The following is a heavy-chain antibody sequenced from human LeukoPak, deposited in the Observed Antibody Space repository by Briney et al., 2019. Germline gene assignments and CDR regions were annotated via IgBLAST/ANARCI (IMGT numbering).Heavy chain of an antibody. V-gene: IGHV3-21*01. CDR3: ARVSNYDILTGSVTAFDI. Sequence: GGSLRLSCAASGFTFSSYSMNWVRQAPWKGLEWVSSISSSSSYIYYADSVKGRFTISRDNAKNSLYLQMNSLRAEDTAVYYCARVSNYDILTGSVTAFDIWGQGTMVTVSS. J-gene: IGHJ3*02. CDR2: ISSSSSYI. D-gene: IGHD3-9*01. CDR1: GFTFSSYS.